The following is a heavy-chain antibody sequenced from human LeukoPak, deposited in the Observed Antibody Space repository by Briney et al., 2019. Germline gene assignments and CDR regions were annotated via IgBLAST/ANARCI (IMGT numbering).Heavy chain of an antibody. CDR1: GGSISSSNW. CDR2: IYHSGST. J-gene: IGHJ3*02. V-gene: IGHV4-4*02. Sequence: SETLSLTCAVSGGSISSSNWWSWVRQPPGKGLEWIGEIYHSGSTNYNPSLKSRVTISVDKSKNQFSLKLSSVTAADTAVYYCARDQRDGYNYAFDIWGQGTMVTVSS. CDR3: ARDQRDGYNYAFDI. D-gene: IGHD5-24*01.